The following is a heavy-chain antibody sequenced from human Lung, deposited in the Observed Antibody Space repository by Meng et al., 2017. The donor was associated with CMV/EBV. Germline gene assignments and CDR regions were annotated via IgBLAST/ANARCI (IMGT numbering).Heavy chain of an antibody. D-gene: IGHD3-16*01. CDR2: ISSSSSTI. CDR1: GFTFSSYS. V-gene: IGHV3-48*04. J-gene: IGHJ4*02. Sequence: GGSLRLXCAASGFTFSSYSMNWVRQAPGKGLEWVSYISSSSSTIYYADSVKGRFTISRDNAKNSLYLQMNSLRAEDTAVYYCARAHYDYVWGSSLYYFDYWGQGXLVT. CDR3: ARAHYDYVWGSSLYYFDY.